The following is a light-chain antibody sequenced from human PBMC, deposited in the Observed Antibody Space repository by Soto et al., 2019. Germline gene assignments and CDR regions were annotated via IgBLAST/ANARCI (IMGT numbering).Light chain of an antibody. Sequence: EVALTQSPGTLSLSPGARATLSCRASQSVANNYLTWYQQKPGQAPRVLIYGASSRATGIPDRFSGSGSGTDFTLTISRLEPEDFAVYYCQQYGSSPITFGQGTRLEIK. CDR2: GAS. J-gene: IGKJ5*01. V-gene: IGKV3-20*01. CDR3: QQYGSSPIT. CDR1: QSVANNY.